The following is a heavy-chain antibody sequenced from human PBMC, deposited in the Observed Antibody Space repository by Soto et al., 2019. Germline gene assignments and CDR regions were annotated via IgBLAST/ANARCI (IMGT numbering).Heavy chain of an antibody. CDR2: ISSSTSHT. CDR3: ARGRGAAADYLDF. CDR1: GFTFSDYY. Sequence: GGSLRLSCAVSGFTFSDYYMTWIRQAPGKGLEWVSYISSSTSHTNYADSVKGRFTISRDNAKNSLFLQMNSLRAEDTAVYYCARGRGAAADYLDFWGQGTLVTVSS. J-gene: IGHJ4*02. D-gene: IGHD6-13*01. V-gene: IGHV3-11*05.